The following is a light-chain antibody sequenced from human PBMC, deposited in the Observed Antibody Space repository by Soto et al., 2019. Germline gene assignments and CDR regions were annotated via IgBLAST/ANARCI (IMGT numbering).Light chain of an antibody. CDR2: RTS. J-gene: IGKJ1*01. CDR1: QSVSSSY. Sequence: EIVLTQSPGTLSLSPGERATLSCRASQSVSSSYSAWYQQKPGQAPRLLIYRTSNRATGIPDRFSGSGSGTDFTLTISRLEPEDFAVYYCQQHSHWPPWTFGQGTRVEIQ. CDR3: QQHSHWPPWT. V-gene: IGKV3D-20*02.